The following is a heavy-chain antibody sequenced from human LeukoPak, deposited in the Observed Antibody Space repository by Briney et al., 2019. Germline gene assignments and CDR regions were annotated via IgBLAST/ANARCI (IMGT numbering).Heavy chain of an antibody. CDR2: ISGSGGST. D-gene: IGHD2-2*01. Sequence: GGSLRLSCAASGFTFSSYAMSWVRQAPGKGLEWVSAISGSGGSTYYADSVKGRFTISRGNSKNTLYLQMNSLRAEDTAVYYCAKAQRYCSSTSCHEGWFDPWGQGTLVTVSS. CDR3: AKAQRYCSSTSCHEGWFDP. V-gene: IGHV3-23*01. CDR1: GFTFSSYA. J-gene: IGHJ5*02.